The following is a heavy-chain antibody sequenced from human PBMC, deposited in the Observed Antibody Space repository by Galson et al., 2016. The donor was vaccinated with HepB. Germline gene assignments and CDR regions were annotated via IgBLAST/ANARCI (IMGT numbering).Heavy chain of an antibody. J-gene: IGHJ4*02. CDR2: IGSSSRYI. CDR1: RFTFITYS. CDR3: ARSGWFGEFDY. Sequence: SLRLSCAASRFTFITYSMNWVRQAPGKGLEWVSSIGSSSRYIYYADSVKGRFTISRDNAKNSLYLQMNSLRAEDTAVYYCARSGWFGEFDYWGQGTLVTVSS. V-gene: IGHV3-21*01. D-gene: IGHD3-10*01.